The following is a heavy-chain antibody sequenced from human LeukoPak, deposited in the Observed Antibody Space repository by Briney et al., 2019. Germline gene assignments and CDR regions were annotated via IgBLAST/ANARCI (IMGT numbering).Heavy chain of an antibody. CDR3: ARSPQYFDSLLDGDSRYYFDY. CDR2: VYYNKRT. J-gene: IGHJ4*02. D-gene: IGHD3-9*01. V-gene: IGHV4-59*01. Sequence: PSETLSLTCSVSGGSISSYYWSWIRQPPGKGLEWIGYVYYNKRTNSNPSLKSRVTLSADTSKNEFSLKLTSMTAADTAVYFCARSPQYFDSLLDGDSRYYFDYWGQGTLVTVSS. CDR1: GGSISSYY.